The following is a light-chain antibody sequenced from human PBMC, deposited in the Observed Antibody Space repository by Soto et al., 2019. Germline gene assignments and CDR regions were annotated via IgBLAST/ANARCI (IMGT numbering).Light chain of an antibody. CDR1: QSVSSSY. CDR2: GAS. J-gene: IGKJ4*01. Sequence: EIVLTQSPGTLSLSPGERATLSCRASQSVSSSYLAWYQQKPGQAPRLLIYGASSRATGIPDRFSGSGSGTDFTLTISSLEPEDFAVYYCQQYGSSPLTFGRGTKVEIK. V-gene: IGKV3-20*01. CDR3: QQYGSSPLT.